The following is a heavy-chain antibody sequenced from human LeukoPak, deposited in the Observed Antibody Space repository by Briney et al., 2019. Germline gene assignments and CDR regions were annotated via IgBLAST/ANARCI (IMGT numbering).Heavy chain of an antibody. CDR1: GFTFSTYG. Sequence: GGSLRLSCAASGFTFSTYGMNWVRQAPGKGLEWVSLIYNDGRTYYADSVKGRCTISRDNLKNVLYLQMNSLKVEDTAVYYCARVRSSWYSDYWGRGTLVTVSS. CDR3: ARVRSSWYSDY. V-gene: IGHV3-66*01. D-gene: IGHD6-13*01. J-gene: IGHJ4*02. CDR2: IYNDGRT.